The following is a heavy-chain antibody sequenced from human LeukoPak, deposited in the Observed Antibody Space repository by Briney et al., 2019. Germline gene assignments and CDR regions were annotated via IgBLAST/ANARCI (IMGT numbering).Heavy chain of an antibody. CDR3: VRDREASYCSSATCYNVVDY. CDR2: ISGSGGGGST. V-gene: IGHV3-23*01. D-gene: IGHD2-2*02. J-gene: IGHJ4*02. CDR1: GFTFSFYA. Sequence: GGSLRLSCAASGFTFSFYAMTWVRQAPGKGLEWVSSISGSGGGGSTYYADSVKGRFTISRDNSKNTLYLQMNSLRAEDTAVYYCVRDREASYCSSATCYNVVDYWGQGTLVPVSS.